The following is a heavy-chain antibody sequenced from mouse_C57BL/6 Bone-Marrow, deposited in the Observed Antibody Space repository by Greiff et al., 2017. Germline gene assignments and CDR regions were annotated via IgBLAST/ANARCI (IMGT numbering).Heavy chain of an antibody. CDR1: GYTFTSYW. V-gene: IGHV1-52*01. J-gene: IGHJ4*01. CDR2: IDPSDSET. CDR3: ARSRGSYYAMDY. Sequence: QVQLQQPGAELVRPGSSVKLSCKASGYTFTSYWMHWVKQRPIQGLEWIGNIDPSDSETHYNQKFKDKATLTVDKSSSTAYMQLSSLTSEDSAVYYCARSRGSYYAMDYWGQGTSVTVSS.